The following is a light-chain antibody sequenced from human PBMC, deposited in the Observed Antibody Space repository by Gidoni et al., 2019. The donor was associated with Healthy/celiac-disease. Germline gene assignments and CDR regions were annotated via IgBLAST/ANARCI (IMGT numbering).Light chain of an antibody. V-gene: IGKV1-NL1*01. CDR3: QQYYSTPQGT. J-gene: IGKJ4*01. CDR2: AAS. CDR1: QGISNS. Sequence: DIHMTTSPSSLSASIGDRVTITCRASQGISNSLAWYQQKPGKAPKLLLYAASRLESGVPSRFSGSGSGTDYNITISSMQHEDFATYYCQQYYSTPQGTFXGXTKVEIK.